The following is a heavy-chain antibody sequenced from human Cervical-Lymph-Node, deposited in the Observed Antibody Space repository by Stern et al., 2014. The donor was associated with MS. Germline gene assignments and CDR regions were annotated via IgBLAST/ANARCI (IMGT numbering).Heavy chain of an antibody. D-gene: IGHD3-22*01. CDR2: IYDSGST. V-gene: IGHV4-59*01. CDR3: ARTYHQGGTSGYYHFDY. Sequence: QVPLQESGPGLVKPSETLALTCSVSGGSISSYYWNWIRQTPGKGLERIGYIYDSGSTNYNPSLKSRVSISVDTSKNQFSLRLSSVTAADAAVYYCARTYHQGGTSGYYHFDYWGQGTLVTVSS. CDR1: GGSISSYY. J-gene: IGHJ4*02.